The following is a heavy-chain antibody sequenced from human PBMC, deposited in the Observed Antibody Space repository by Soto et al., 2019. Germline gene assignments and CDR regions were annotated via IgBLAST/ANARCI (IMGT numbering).Heavy chain of an antibody. Sequence: ASVKVSCKASGYTFTSYGISWVRQAPGQGLEWMGWISAYNGNTNYAQKLQGRVTMATDTSTSTAYMELRSLRSDDTAVYYCARGSYCSGGSCYGGWFDPWGQGTLVTVSS. CDR3: ARGSYCSGGSCYGGWFDP. D-gene: IGHD2-15*01. V-gene: IGHV1-18*01. J-gene: IGHJ5*02. CDR1: GYTFTSYG. CDR2: ISAYNGNT.